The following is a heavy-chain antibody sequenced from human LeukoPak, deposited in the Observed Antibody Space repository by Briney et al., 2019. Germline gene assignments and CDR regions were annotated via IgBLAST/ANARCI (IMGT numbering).Heavy chain of an antibody. CDR1: GFTFSNSV. J-gene: IGHJ3*02. Sequence: PGGSLRLSCAASGFTFSNSVMHWVRQAPGKGLEWVAGISDDGSSEHYADSVKGRFTISRDNSDNTLYVQMNSLRVEDTAVCYCARESYGSGHCAAFGIWGQGTLVTVSS. CDR3: ARESYGSGHCAAFGI. V-gene: IGHV3-30*04. CDR2: ISDDGSSE. D-gene: IGHD3-16*01.